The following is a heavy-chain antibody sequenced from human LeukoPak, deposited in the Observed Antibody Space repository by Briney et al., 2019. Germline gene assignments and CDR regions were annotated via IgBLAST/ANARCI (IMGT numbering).Heavy chain of an antibody. Sequence: GGSLRLSCAASGFTFSSYWMTWVRQAPGKGLEWVANIKPDGSEKYYVDSVEGRFTISRDNAKNSLCLQMNSLRVEDTAVYYCARQRYYDGSSFFDYWGQGTLVTVSS. D-gene: IGHD3-22*01. CDR2: IKPDGSEK. J-gene: IGHJ4*02. CDR1: GFTFSSYW. V-gene: IGHV3-7*04. CDR3: ARQRYYDGSSFFDY.